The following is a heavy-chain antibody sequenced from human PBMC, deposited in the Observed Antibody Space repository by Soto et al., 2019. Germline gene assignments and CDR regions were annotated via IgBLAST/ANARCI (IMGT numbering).Heavy chain of an antibody. CDR3: AIGSPWFGELSRSWYYYMDV. J-gene: IGHJ6*03. Sequence: SETLSLTCTVSGGSISSYYWSWIRQPPGKGLEWIGYIYYSGSTNYNPSLKSRVTISVDTSKNQFSLKLSSVTAADTAVYYCAIGSPWFGELSRSWYYYMDVWGKGTTVTVSS. V-gene: IGHV4-59*12. CDR1: GGSISSYY. CDR2: IYYSGST. D-gene: IGHD3-10*01.